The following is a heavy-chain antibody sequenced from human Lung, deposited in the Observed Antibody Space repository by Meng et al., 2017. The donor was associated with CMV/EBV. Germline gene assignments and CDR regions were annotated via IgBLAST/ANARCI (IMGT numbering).Heavy chain of an antibody. V-gene: IGHV2-26*01. Sequence: GPTLVXPTETLTLTCTVSGFSLSNARMGVSWIRQPPGKALEWLAHIFSNDEKSYSTSLKSRPTVPKDTAKSQVVLTMTNMDPVDTATYDYAREVHGNSSSSPGYYYYGMDVWGQGTTVTVSS. CDR3: AREVHGNSSSSPGYYYYGMDV. J-gene: IGHJ6*02. D-gene: IGHD6-6*01. CDR1: GFSLSNARMG. CDR2: IFSNDEK.